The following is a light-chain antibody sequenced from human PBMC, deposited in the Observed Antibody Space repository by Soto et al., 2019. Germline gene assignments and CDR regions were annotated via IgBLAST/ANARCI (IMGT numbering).Light chain of an antibody. CDR2: DGS. Sequence: DIQMTQSPCSLSASLGDRVTITCRASQNISSNLNWFQQKPGQAPSLLIYDGSKMETGVPSRFSGSGSGTHFTFTISSLQPEDIAAYYCQQYDNLPLTFGGGTTVDIK. CDR1: QNISSN. V-gene: IGKV1-33*01. J-gene: IGKJ4*01. CDR3: QQYDNLPLT.